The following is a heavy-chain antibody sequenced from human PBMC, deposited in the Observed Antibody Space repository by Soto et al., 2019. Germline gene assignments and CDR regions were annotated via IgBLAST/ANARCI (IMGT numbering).Heavy chain of an antibody. D-gene: IGHD6-13*01. CDR3: ARDTYMAAAGTDEFYDGFDP. CDR2: ISAYNGNT. V-gene: IGHV1-18*01. CDR1: GYTFTSYG. J-gene: IGHJ5*02. Sequence: QVQLVQSGAEVKKPAASVKVSCKASGYTFTSYGISWVRQAPGQGLEWMGWISAYNGNTNYAQKLQGRVTMTTDTSASTAYMELRSLRSDDTAGYYWARDTYMAAAGTDEFYDGFDPGGQGTLVTVAA.